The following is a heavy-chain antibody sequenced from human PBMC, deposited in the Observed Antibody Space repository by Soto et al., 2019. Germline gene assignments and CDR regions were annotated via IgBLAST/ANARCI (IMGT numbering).Heavy chain of an antibody. CDR1: GYSVSSNSAG. CDR2: TYYKSKWYN. Sequence: SQTLSLTSDISGYSVSSNSAGWNWIRQYPSRGLEWLGRTYYKSKWYNDYAGSVKSRITITPDTSTQQFSLHLKSVTPEDTAFYYCVRETSGGKVAPWGQGTLVTVSS. D-gene: IGHD1-26*01. J-gene: IGHJ5*02. CDR3: VRETSGGKVAP. V-gene: IGHV6-1*01.